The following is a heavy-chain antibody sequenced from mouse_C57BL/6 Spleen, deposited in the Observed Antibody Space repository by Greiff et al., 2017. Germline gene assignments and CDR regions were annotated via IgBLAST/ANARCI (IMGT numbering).Heavy chain of an antibody. CDR3: ARLGERGYYFDY. CDR1: GYTFTSYW. J-gene: IGHJ2*01. Sequence: QVQLKQPGAELVRPGSSVKLSCTASGYTFTSYWMHWVKQRPIQGLEWIGNIDPSDSETHYNQKFKDKATLTVDKSSSTAYMQLSSLTSEDSAVYYCARLGERGYYFDYWGQGTTLTVSS. V-gene: IGHV1-52*01. CDR2: IDPSDSET.